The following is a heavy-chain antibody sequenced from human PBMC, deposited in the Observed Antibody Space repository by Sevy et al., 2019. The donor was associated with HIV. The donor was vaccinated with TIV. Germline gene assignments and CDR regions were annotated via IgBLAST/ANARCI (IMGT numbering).Heavy chain of an antibody. V-gene: IGHV3-48*02. CDR3: ARGGYSGYRNYYYGMDV. J-gene: IGHJ6*02. CDR2: ISSSSSSI. Sequence: GESLKISCAASGFTFSSYSMNWVRQAPGKGLEWVSYISSSSSSIYYADSVKGRFTISRDNAKKSLYLQMNSLRDEDTAVYYCARGGYSGYRNYYYGMDVWGQGTTVTVSS. CDR1: GFTFSSYS. D-gene: IGHD5-12*01.